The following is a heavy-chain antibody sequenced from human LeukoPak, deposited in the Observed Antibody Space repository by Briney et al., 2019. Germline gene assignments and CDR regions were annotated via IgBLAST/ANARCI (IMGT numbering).Heavy chain of an antibody. CDR3: ARDHSGSADYFDY. Sequence: PGGSLRLSCAASGFTFSSYGMHWVRQAPGKGLEWVAVIWYDGSNKYYADSVKGRFTISRDNSKNTLYLQMNSLRAEDTAVYYCARDHSGSADYFDYWGQGTLVTVSS. D-gene: IGHD3-10*01. CDR1: GFTFSSYG. CDR2: IWYDGSNK. V-gene: IGHV3-33*01. J-gene: IGHJ4*02.